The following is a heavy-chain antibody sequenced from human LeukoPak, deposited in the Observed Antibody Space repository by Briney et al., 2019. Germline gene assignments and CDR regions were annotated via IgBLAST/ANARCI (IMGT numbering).Heavy chain of an antibody. CDR3: ARSRVHYYDSSGYYWSLRWFDP. Sequence: GSSVRVSCKASGGTSSSYAISWVRQAPGQGLEWRGGIFPIFGTANSAQKFQGRATITADESTSTAYMELSSLRSEDTAVYYCARSRVHYYDSSGYYWSLRWFDPSGQGTLVTVSS. CDR1: GGTSSSYA. J-gene: IGHJ5*02. V-gene: IGHV1-69*01. D-gene: IGHD3-22*01. CDR2: IFPIFGTA.